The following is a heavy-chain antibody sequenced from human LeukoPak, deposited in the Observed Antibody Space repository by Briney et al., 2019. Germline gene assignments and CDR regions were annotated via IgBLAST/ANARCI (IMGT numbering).Heavy chain of an antibody. D-gene: IGHD3-3*01. CDR3: ARVPKYYDFWSGYLDY. J-gene: IGHJ4*02. V-gene: IGHV1-2*02. CDR1: GYTFTGYY. Sequence: ASVKVSCKASGYTFTGYYMHWVRQAPGQGLEWMGWINPNSGGTNYAQKFQGRVTMTRDTSISTAYMELSRLRSDDTAVYYCARVPKYYDFWSGYLDYRGQGTLVTVSS. CDR2: INPNSGGT.